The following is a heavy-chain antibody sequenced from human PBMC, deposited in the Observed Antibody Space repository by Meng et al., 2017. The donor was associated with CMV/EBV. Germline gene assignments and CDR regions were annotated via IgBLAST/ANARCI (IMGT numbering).Heavy chain of an antibody. CDR3: ARDGYSSSWYGPGYYYYYYGMDV. Sequence: GESLRLSCAASGFTFSDYYMSWIRQAPGKGLEWVSYISSSGSTIYYADSVKGRFTISRDNAKNSLYLQMNSLRAADTAVYYCARDGYSSSWYGPGYYYYYYGMDVWGQGTTVTVSS. D-gene: IGHD6-13*01. J-gene: IGHJ6*02. CDR2: ISSSGSTI. CDR1: GFTFSDYY. V-gene: IGHV3-11*04.